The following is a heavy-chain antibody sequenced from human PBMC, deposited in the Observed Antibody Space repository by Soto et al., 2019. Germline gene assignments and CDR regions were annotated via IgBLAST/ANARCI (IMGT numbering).Heavy chain of an antibody. CDR1: GFSLSTSGVG. CDR3: AHKSGGSEAIFGAVIIDPLYFDY. V-gene: IGHV2-5*02. D-gene: IGHD3-3*01. CDR2: IYWDDDK. Sequence: QITLKESGPTLVKPTQTLTLTCTFSGFSLSTSGVGVGWIRQPPGKALEWLALIYWDDDKRYSPSLQSRLTITKDTSKNQVDITMTNTDPVDTATYYRAHKSGGSEAIFGAVIIDPLYFDYWGQGTLVIVSS. J-gene: IGHJ4*02.